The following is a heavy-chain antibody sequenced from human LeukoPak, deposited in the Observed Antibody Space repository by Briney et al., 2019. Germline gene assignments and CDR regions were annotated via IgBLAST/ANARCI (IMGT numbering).Heavy chain of an antibody. CDR2: IKQDGSEK. CDR1: GFTFSSYW. D-gene: IGHD2-2*01. Sequence: GGSLRLSCAASGFTFSSYWMSWVRQAPGKGLEWVANIKQDGSEKYYVDSVKGRFTISRDNAKNSLYLQMNSLRAEDTAVYYCARDPAGYCSSTSCFGYFDDWGQGTLVTVSS. V-gene: IGHV3-7*03. J-gene: IGHJ4*02. CDR3: ARDPAGYCSSTSCFGYFDD.